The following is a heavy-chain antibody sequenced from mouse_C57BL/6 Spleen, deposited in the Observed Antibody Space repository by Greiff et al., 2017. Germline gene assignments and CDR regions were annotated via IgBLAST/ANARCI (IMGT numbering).Heavy chain of an antibody. J-gene: IGHJ1*03. CDR1: GYSITSGYY. CDR3: AREGGSYFDV. Sequence: EVKVEESGPGLVKPSQSLSLTCSVTGYSITSGYYWNWIRQFPGNKLEWMGYISYDGSNNYNPSLKIRISITRDTSKNQFFLKLHSVTTEDTATYCCAREGGSYFDVWGTGTTVTVSS. V-gene: IGHV3-6*01. CDR2: ISYDGSN.